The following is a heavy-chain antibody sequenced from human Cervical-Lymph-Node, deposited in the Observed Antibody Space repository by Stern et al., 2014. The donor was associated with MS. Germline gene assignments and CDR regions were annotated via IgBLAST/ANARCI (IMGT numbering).Heavy chain of an antibody. V-gene: IGHV1-46*01. CDR2: INPSGGSA. CDR1: GYTFTRYY. CDR3: AGGHTFDY. Sequence: VQLVESGAEVRKPGASVKISCKTSGYTFTRYYMHWVRQAPGQGLEWMGIINPSGGSASYAPSFQDRVTMTRDTSTSTVYMELSSLRSEDTAVYYCAGGHTFDYWGQGTLVTVSS. J-gene: IGHJ4*02.